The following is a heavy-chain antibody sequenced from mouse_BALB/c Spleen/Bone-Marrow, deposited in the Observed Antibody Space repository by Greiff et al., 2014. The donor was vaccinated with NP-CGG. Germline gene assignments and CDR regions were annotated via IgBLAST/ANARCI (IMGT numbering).Heavy chain of an antibody. Sequence: VQLVESGPGLVAPSQCLSITCTVSGFSLTDYGVSWIRQPPGKGLEWLGVIWGGGITYYNSTLKSRLSISKDNSKSQVFLKMNSLQTDDTAMYYCAKHDTTVVLDYWGQGTTLTVSS. CDR3: AKHDTTVVLDY. D-gene: IGHD1-1*01. CDR1: GFSLTDYG. V-gene: IGHV2-6-5*01. J-gene: IGHJ2*01. CDR2: IWGGGIT.